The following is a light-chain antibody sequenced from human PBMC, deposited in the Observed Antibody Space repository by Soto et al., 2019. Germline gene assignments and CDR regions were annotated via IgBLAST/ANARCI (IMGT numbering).Light chain of an antibody. J-gene: IGKJ5*01. CDR3: QQSYGTPIT. V-gene: IGKV1-39*01. CDR1: QSISRY. CDR2: VAS. Sequence: DIQMTQSPSSLSASVGDRVTITCRASQSISRYLNWYQQKPGKAPNLLIYVASSLQSEVPSRLSGSGSATDFTLTITSPQPEDFATYYCQQSYGTPITFGQGTRLRL.